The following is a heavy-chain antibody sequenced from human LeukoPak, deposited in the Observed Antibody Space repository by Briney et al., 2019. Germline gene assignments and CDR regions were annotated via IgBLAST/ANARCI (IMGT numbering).Heavy chain of an antibody. CDR1: GFTFSSYT. J-gene: IGHJ4*02. CDR3: ARPVRHSSSWYEGDY. CDR2: ISSSGSTI. D-gene: IGHD6-13*01. Sequence: QAGGSLRLSCAASGFTFSSYTMNWVRQAPGKGLEWVSYISSSGSTIYYADSVKGRFTISRDNAKNSLYLQMNSLRAEDTAVYYCARPVRHSSSWYEGDYWGQGTLVTVSS. V-gene: IGHV3-48*04.